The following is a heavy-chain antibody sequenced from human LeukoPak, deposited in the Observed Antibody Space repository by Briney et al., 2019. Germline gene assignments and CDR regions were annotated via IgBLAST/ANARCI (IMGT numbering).Heavy chain of an antibody. CDR3: AKSLHDYGDAGVDY. J-gene: IGHJ4*02. V-gene: IGHV3-33*06. CDR2: IWYDGSNK. Sequence: GRSLRLSCAASGFTFSSYGMHWVPQAPGKGLEWVAVIWYDGSNKYYADSVRGRFTISRDNSKNTLYLQMNSLRAEDTAVYYCAKSLHDYGDAGVDYWGQGTLVTVSS. CDR1: GFTFSSYG. D-gene: IGHD4-17*01.